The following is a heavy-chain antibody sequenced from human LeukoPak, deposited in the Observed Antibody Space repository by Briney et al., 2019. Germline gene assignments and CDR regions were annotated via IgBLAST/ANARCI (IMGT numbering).Heavy chain of an antibody. D-gene: IGHD3-9*01. CDR1: GGTFSSYA. J-gene: IGHJ4*02. V-gene: IGHV1-69*13. CDR3: ARDAVSDYDILTGPLSY. Sequence: GASVKVSCKASGGTFSSYAISWVRQAPGQGLEWMGGIIPIFGTANYAQKFQGRVTITADESMSTAYMELSSLRSEDTAVYYCARDAVSDYDILTGPLSYWGQGTLVTVSS. CDR2: IIPIFGTA.